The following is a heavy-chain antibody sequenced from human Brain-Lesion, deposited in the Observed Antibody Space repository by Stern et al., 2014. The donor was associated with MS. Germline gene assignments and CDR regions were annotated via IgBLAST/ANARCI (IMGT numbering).Heavy chain of an antibody. J-gene: IGHJ6*02. CDR3: ARGRVVPGFQYYATDV. CDR2: IFNSGST. V-gene: IGHV4-61*02. Sequence: MQLVESGPGLVKPSQTLSLSCTVSGGSISSGGYYWSWIRQPAGKGLEWIGRIFNSGSTSYNPPLKNRVPITKDTPHNQLSLTLNSMTAADTAVYYCARGRVVPGFQYYATDVWGQGTTVIVSS. CDR1: GGSISSGGYY. D-gene: IGHD2-2*01.